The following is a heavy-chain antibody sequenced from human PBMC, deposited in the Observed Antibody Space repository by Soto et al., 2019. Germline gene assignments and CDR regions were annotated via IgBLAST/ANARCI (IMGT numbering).Heavy chain of an antibody. CDR2: ISGSGGST. CDR1: GFTFSSYA. J-gene: IGHJ6*02. D-gene: IGHD3-10*01. CDR3: AKDLGVARELLNYYYGMDV. Sequence: PGGSLRLSCAASGFTFSSYAMSWVRQAPGKGLEWVSAISGSGGSTYYADSVKGRFTISRDNSKNTLYLQMNSLRAEDTAVYYCAKDLGVARELLNYYYGMDVWGQGTTVTVSS. V-gene: IGHV3-23*01.